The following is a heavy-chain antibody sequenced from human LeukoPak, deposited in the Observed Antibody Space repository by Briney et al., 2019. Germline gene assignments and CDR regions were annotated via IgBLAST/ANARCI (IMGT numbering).Heavy chain of an antibody. D-gene: IGHD3-9*01. Sequence: KTSGTLSLTCAVSGGSISSSNWWSWVRQPPGKGLEWIGEINHSGSTNYNPSLKSRVTISVDTSKNQFSLKLSSVTAADTAVYYCARGVLTGYFSSFYYGMDVWGQGTTVTVSS. CDR3: ARGVLTGYFSSFYYGMDV. V-gene: IGHV4-4*02. CDR1: GGSISSSNW. J-gene: IGHJ6*02. CDR2: INHSGST.